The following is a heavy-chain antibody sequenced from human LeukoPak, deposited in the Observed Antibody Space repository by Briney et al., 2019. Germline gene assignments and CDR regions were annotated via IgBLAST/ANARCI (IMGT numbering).Heavy chain of an antibody. J-gene: IGHJ4*02. V-gene: IGHV3-23*01. CDR3: AEVATMIVVVSHFDY. D-gene: IGHD3-22*01. CDR1: GFTFSSYA. CDR2: ISGSGGST. Sequence: PGGSLRLSCAASGFTFSSYAMSWVRQAPGKGLEWVSAISGSGGSTYYADSVKGRFTISRDNSKNTLYLQMNSLRAEDTAVYYCAEVATMIVVVSHFDYWGQGTLVTVSS.